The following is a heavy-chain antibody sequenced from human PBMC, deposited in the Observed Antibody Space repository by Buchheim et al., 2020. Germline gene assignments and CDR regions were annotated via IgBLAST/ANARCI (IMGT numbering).Heavy chain of an antibody. V-gene: IGHV4-31*03. CDR2: IGYTGTT. D-gene: IGHD2-21*02. CDR1: GGSISTGIYY. Sequence: QVQLQESGPGLVKPSQTLSLTCTVSGGSISTGIYYWTWIRQHPDKGLEWIGYIGYTGTTFYNPSLRSRITISRDMSKNQVSLNLSSVTAADSAVYYCARGAYCGGACYSGTDYWGQGAL. CDR3: ARGAYCGGACYSGTDY. J-gene: IGHJ4*02.